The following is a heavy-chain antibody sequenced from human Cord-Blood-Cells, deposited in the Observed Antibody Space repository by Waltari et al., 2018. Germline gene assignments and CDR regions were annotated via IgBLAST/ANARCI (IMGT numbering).Heavy chain of an antibody. V-gene: IGHV3-23*01. CDR2: ISGSVGST. CDR3: AKDSDRGYYDSSGPDY. Sequence: EVQLLESGGGLVQPGGSLRLSCAASGFTFSSYAMSWVRQAPGKGLEWVSAISGSVGSTYYADSVKGRFTISRDNSKNTLYLQMNSLRAEDTAVYYCAKDSDRGYYDSSGPDYWGQGTLVTVSS. J-gene: IGHJ4*02. D-gene: IGHD3-22*01. CDR1: GFTFSSYA.